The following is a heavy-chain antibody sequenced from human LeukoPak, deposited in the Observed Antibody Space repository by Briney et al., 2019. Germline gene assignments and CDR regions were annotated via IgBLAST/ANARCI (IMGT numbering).Heavy chain of an antibody. CDR2: ISSSSSYI. V-gene: IGHV3-21*01. CDR1: GFTFSSYS. CDR3: ARDRYYYDSSGYYPLVDY. D-gene: IGHD3-22*01. Sequence: GGSLRLSCAASGFTFSSYSMNWVRQAPGEGLEWVSSISSSSSYIYYADSVKGRFTISRDNAKNSLYLQMNSLRAEDTAVYYCARDRYYYDSSGYYPLVDYWGQGTLVTVSS. J-gene: IGHJ4*02.